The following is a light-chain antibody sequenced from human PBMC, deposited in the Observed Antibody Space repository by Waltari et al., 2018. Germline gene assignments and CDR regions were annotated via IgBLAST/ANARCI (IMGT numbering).Light chain of an antibody. Sequence: QSVLTQPPSVSGAPGQRVTISCTGSSPNIGAGYDVHWYQQLPGTAPKLLIYENSNRPSGVPDRVSGTKSGTSASLASTGLQGEDEADYYCQSYDSSLSRVFGTGTKVIVL. J-gene: IGLJ1*01. CDR2: ENS. CDR3: QSYDSSLSRV. V-gene: IGLV1-40*01. CDR1: SPNIGAGYD.